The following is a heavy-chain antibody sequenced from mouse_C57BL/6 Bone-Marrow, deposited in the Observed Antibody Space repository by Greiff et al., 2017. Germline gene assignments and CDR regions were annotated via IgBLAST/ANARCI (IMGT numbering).Heavy chain of an antibody. Sequence: QVQLQQSGAELVMPGASVKLSCKASGYTFTSYWMHWVKQRPGQGLEWIGEIDPSDSYTNYNQKFKGKSTLTADKSSSTAYMQLSSLTSEDSAVYYCAGEGHYYFGPAFAYWGQGTLVTVSA. CDR3: AGEGHYYFGPAFAY. CDR2: IDPSDSYT. V-gene: IGHV1-69*01. J-gene: IGHJ3*01. D-gene: IGHD1-1*01. CDR1: GYTFTSYW.